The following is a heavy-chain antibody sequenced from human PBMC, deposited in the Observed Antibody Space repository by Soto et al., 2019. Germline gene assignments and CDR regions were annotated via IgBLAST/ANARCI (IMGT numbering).Heavy chain of an antibody. CDR1: GFTVSSNY. V-gene: IGHV3-53*01. CDR2: IYSGGST. CDR3: VRDSPLLWFGELTYGMDV. J-gene: IGHJ6*02. Sequence: GGSLRLSCAASGFTVSSNYMSWVRQAPGKGLEWVSVIYSGGSTYYADSVKGRFTISRDNSKNTLYLQMNSLRAEDTAVYYCVRDSPLLWFGELTYGMDVWGQGTTVTVSS. D-gene: IGHD3-10*01.